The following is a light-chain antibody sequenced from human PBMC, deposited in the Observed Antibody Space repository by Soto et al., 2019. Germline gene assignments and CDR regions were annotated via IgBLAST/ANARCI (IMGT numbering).Light chain of an antibody. V-gene: IGKV2-24*01. CDR3: AEAALLPHA. CDR2: KTS. Sequence: DIVLTQTPLSLVVTLGQPASISCKSSQSLAFRDGNIYLNWLQQRPGQPPRLLIYKTSNRFSGVPDRFSGSWAGTEFTLKISKVEADDVGVYYCAEAALLPHAFGQGTKVEIK. CDR1: QSLAFRDGNIY. J-gene: IGKJ1*01.